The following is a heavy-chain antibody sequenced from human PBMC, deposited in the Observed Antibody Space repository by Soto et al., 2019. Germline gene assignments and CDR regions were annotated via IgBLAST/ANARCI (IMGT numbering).Heavy chain of an antibody. CDR1: GFTVSSNY. Sequence: EVQLVESGGGLVQPGGSLTLSCAASGFTVSSNYMTWVRQAPGKGLEWVSLIYSGGSTYYADSVKGRFTISRDNSKNTLYLHMNRLRAEATAVYYCAGTSSLDYWGQGTLVTVSS. CDR3: AGTSSLDY. D-gene: IGHD3-10*01. V-gene: IGHV3-66*01. J-gene: IGHJ4*02. CDR2: IYSGGST.